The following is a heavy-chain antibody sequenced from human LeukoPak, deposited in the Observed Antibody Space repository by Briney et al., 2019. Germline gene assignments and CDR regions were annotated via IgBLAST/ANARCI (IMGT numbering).Heavy chain of an antibody. D-gene: IGHD3-10*01. CDR1: GFTVSSNY. CDR3: ARVPMVRGYYFDY. Sequence: PGGSLRLSCAASGFTVSSNYMSWVRQAPGKGLEWVSVIYSGGSTYYADSVKGRFTISRDNSKNTLYLQMNSLRAEDTAVYYCARVPMVRGYYFDYWGQGTLVTVSS. J-gene: IGHJ4*02. V-gene: IGHV3-53*01. CDR2: IYSGGST.